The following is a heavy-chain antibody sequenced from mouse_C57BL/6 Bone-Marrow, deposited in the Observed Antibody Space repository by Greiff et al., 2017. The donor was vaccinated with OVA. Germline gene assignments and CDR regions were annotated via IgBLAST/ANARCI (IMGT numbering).Heavy chain of an antibody. D-gene: IGHD1-1*01. Sequence: QVQLQQPGAELVRPGSSVKLSCKASGYTFTSYWMDWVKQRPGQGLEWIGNIYPSDSETHYNQKFKDKATLTVDKSSSTAYMQLSSLTSEDSAVYYCARRYYGSRGDWYFDVWGTRTTVTVSS. V-gene: IGHV1-61*01. CDR1: GYTFTSYW. J-gene: IGHJ1*03. CDR2: IYPSDSET. CDR3: ARRYYGSRGDWYFDV.